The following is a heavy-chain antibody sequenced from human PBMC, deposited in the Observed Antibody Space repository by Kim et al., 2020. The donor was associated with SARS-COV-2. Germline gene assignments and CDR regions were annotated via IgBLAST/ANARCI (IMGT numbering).Heavy chain of an antibody. CDR1: GGSFSGYY. CDR3: ARGPHSSSWKRKFDY. V-gene: IGHV4-34*01. CDR2: INHSGST. D-gene: IGHD6-13*01. Sequence: SETLSLTCAVYGGSFSGYYWSWIRQPPGKGLEWIGEINHSGSTNYNPSLKSRVTISVDTSKNQFSLKLSSVTAADTAVYYCARGPHSSSWKRKFDYWGQGTLVTVSS. J-gene: IGHJ4*02.